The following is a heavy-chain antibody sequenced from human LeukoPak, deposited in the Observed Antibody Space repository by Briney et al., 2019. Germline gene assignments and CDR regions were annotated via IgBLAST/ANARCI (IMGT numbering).Heavy chain of an antibody. CDR3: AKANSITIFGVISPVDY. CDR2: ISDSGDNT. V-gene: IGHV3-23*01. J-gene: IGHJ4*02. Sequence: GGSLRLSCVASGFTFSSYAMSWVRQAPGKGLEWVSTISDSGDNTYYADSVEGRFTISRDNSKNTLYLQMNSLRAEDTAVYYCAKANSITIFGVISPVDYWGQGTLVTVSS. D-gene: IGHD3-3*01. CDR1: GFTFSSYA.